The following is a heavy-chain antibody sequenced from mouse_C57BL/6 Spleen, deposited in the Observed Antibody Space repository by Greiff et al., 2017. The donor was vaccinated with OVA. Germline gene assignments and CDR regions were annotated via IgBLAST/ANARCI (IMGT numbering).Heavy chain of an antibody. V-gene: IGHV2-5*01. CDR3: AKNSITTVVATWEDYYAMDY. D-gene: IGHD1-1*01. CDR1: GFSLTSYG. CDR2: IWRGGST. J-gene: IGHJ4*01. Sequence: QVQLQQSGPGLVQPSQSLSITCTVSGFSLTSYGVHWVRQSPGKGLEWLGVIWRGGSTDYNAAFMSRLSITKDNSKSQVFFKMNSLQADDTAIYYCAKNSITTVVATWEDYYAMDYWGQGTSVTVSS.